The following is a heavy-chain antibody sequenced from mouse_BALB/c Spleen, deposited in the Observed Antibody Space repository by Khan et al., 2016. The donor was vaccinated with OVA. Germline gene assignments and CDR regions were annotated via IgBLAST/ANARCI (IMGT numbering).Heavy chain of an antibody. CDR2: MISSGYT. D-gene: IGHD2-14*01. CDR1: GDSISSGY. V-gene: IGHV3-8*02. J-gene: IGHJ3*01. CDR3: ARSTYRYAFAY. Sequence: EVELVESGPSLVQPSQTLSLTCSVTGDSISSGYWSWIRKFPGNKLEYMGYMISSGYTYYNPSLKSRISITRHTSKNQYYLQLNYVTTEDTATYYCARSTYRYAFAYWGQATLVTVSA.